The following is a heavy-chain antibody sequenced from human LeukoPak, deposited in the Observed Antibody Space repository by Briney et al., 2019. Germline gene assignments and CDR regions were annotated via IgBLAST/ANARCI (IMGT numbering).Heavy chain of an antibody. Sequence: PGGALRVSCAASVFTLRSYSMNWVRQAPGKGLEWVSFISTSSSYIYYTHSVKGRFTISRDNAKNSLYLQMSSLRAEDTAVYFCARGSSSWYYFDSWGEGTLVTVSS. CDR1: VFTLRSYS. V-gene: IGHV3-21*01. CDR3: ARGSSSWYYFDS. CDR2: ISTSSSYI. D-gene: IGHD6-19*01. J-gene: IGHJ4*02.